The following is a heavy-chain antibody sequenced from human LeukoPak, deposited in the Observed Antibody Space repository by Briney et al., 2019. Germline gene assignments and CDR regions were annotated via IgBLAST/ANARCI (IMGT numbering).Heavy chain of an antibody. J-gene: IGHJ5*02. Sequence: SGPALVKPTQTLTLTCTFSWFSLSTSGMCVSWIRQPPGKALEWLALIDWDDDKYYSTSLKTRLTISKDTSKNQVVLTMTNMDPVDTATYYCARNLRYNSGWGFDPWGQGTLVTVSS. CDR1: WFSLSTSGMC. CDR2: IDWDDDK. CDR3: ARNLRYNSGWGFDP. V-gene: IGHV2-70*01. D-gene: IGHD6-19*01.